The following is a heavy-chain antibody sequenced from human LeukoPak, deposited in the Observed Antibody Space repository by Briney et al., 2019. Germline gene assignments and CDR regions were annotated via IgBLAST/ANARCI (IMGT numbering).Heavy chain of an antibody. J-gene: IGHJ4*02. CDR2: INQDGSNT. V-gene: IGHV3-74*01. Sequence: PGGSLRLSCAASGFSFSSHWMHWVRQVPGKGLVWVSRINQDGSNTFYADSVKGRFTTSRDNAKNTLYLQMNSLGVEDTAVYYCARDLHWGAFDYWGQGTLVTVSS. CDR3: ARDLHWGAFDY. D-gene: IGHD1-26*01. CDR1: GFSFSSHW.